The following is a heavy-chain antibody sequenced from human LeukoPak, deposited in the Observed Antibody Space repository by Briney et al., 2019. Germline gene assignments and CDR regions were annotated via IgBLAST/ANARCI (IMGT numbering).Heavy chain of an antibody. V-gene: IGHV4-39*02. CDR3: ARDLAASGYFDY. J-gene: IGHJ4*02. D-gene: IGHD6-13*01. CDR2: IYYSGST. CDR1: GGSISSSSYY. Sequence: SETLSLTCTVSGGSISSSSYYWGWFRQPPGKGLEWIGSIYYSGSTYYNPSLKSRVTISVDTSKNQFSLKLSSVTAADTAVYYCARDLAASGYFDYWGQGTLVTVSS.